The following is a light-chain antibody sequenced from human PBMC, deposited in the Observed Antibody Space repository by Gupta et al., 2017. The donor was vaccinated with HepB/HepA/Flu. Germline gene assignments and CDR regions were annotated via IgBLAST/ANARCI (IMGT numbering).Light chain of an antibody. CDR1: ALGHKY. CDR3: QAWDSSTAWGVV. CDR2: QDS. J-gene: IGLJ2*01. Sequence: SYALPQPPSVSVSPGQTASITCSGDALGHKYACWYQQKPGQSPALVMFQDSKRPSGSPERFSGSNSGNTATLTIRGTQAMDEADYYCQAWDSSTAWGVVFGGGTKLTVL. V-gene: IGLV3-1*01.